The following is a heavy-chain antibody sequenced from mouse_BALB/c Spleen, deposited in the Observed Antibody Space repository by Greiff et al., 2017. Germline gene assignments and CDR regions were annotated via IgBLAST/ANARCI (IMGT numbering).Heavy chain of an antibody. V-gene: IGHV1S34*01. CDR2: ISCYNGAT. Sequence: LVKPGASVKISCKASGYSFTGYYMHWVKQSHGKSLEWIGYISCYNGATSYNQKFKGKATFTVDTSSSTAYMQFNSLTSEDSAVYYCAREKKYGNYSYWYFDVWGAGTTVTVAS. J-gene: IGHJ1*01. CDR1: GYSFTGYY. CDR3: AREKKYGNYSYWYFDV. D-gene: IGHD2-1*01.